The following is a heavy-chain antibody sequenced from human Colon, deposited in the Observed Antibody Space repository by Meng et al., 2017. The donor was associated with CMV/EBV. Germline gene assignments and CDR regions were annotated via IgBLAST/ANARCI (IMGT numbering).Heavy chain of an antibody. CDR1: GFTFSTYD. J-gene: IGHJ1*01. V-gene: IGHV3-13*01. D-gene: IGHD2-21*01. CDR3: ARQPLFAGAYGKGYFKH. CDR2: IGTVGDT. Sequence: GESLKISCTASGFTFSTYDFHWVRQPTGKGLEWASSIGTVGDTYSIGSVKGRFIISREDAKNSVYLQMNGLRDGDTGLYYCARQPLFAGAYGKGYFKHWGQGALVTVSS.